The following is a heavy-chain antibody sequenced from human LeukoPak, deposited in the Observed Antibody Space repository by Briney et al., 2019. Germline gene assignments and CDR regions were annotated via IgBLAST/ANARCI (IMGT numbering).Heavy chain of an antibody. J-gene: IGHJ4*02. CDR3: ARGSDSSGYPPLDY. Sequence: SETLSLTCAVYGGSFSGYYWSWIRQPPGKGLEWIGEINHSGSTNYNPSLKSRVTTSVDTSKNQFSLKLSSVTAADTAVYYCARGSDSSGYPPLDYWGQGTLVTVSS. CDR1: GGSFSGYY. CDR2: INHSGST. D-gene: IGHD3-22*01. V-gene: IGHV4-34*09.